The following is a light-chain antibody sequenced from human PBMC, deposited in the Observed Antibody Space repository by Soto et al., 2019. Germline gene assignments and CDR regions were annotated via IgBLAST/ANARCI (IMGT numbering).Light chain of an antibody. CDR2: KAS. Sequence: IQLTHSPSTLSGSVGDRVTITCRASQTISSWLAWYQQKPGKAPKLLIYKASTLKSGVPSRFSGSGSGTEFTLTISSLQPDDFATYYCQHYNSYSEAFGQATKVDIK. CDR1: QTISSW. CDR3: QHYNSYSEA. V-gene: IGKV1-5*03. J-gene: IGKJ1*01.